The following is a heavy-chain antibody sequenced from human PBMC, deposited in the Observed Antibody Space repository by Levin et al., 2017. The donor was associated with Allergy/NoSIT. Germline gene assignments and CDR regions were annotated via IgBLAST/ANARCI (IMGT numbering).Heavy chain of an antibody. V-gene: IGHV3-73*01. CDR2: IRSKANSYAT. Sequence: GGSLRLSCAASGFTFSGSAMHWVRQASGKGLEWVGRIRSKANSYATAYAASVKGRFTISRDDSKNTAYLQMNSLKTEDTAVYYCTRLSAGIAVAGRSPPYYFDYWGQGTLVTVSS. J-gene: IGHJ4*02. CDR1: GFTFSGSA. CDR3: TRLSAGIAVAGRSPPYYFDY. D-gene: IGHD6-19*01.